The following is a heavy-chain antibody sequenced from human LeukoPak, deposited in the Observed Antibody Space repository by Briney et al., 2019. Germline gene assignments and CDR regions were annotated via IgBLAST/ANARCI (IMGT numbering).Heavy chain of an antibody. CDR2: IRYDGSNK. D-gene: IGHD6-13*01. J-gene: IGHJ4*02. V-gene: IGHV3-30*02. Sequence: TGGSLRLSGAASGFTFSSYGMHWVRQAPGKGLEWVAFIRYDGSNKYYADSVKGRFTISRDNSKNTLYLQMNSLRAEDTAVYYCARGTSISSHPPCDYWGQGTLVTVSS. CDR1: GFTFSSYG. CDR3: ARGTSISSHPPCDY.